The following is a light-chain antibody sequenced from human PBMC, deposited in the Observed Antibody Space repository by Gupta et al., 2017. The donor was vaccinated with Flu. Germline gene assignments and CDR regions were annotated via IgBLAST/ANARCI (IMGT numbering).Light chain of an antibody. V-gene: IGLV2-8*01. CDR2: EVS. CDR3: NSYAGSNNLV. CDR1: SSDVGGYNY. Sequence: QSALTQPPSASGSPGQSVTISCTGTSSDVGGYNYVSCYQQHPGKAPKLMIYEVSKRPSVVPDRFSGSKSGNTASLTVSGLPAEEEADYYCNSYAGSNNLVFGGGTKLTVL. J-gene: IGLJ2*01.